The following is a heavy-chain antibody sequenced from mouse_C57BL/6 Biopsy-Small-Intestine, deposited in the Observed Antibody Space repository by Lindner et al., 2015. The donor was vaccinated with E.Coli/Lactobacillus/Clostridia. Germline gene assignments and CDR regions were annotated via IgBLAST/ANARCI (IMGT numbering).Heavy chain of an antibody. D-gene: IGHD2-5*01. CDR3: ARKAIYSNYWYFDV. V-gene: IGHV3-5*01. Sequence: VQLQESGPGLVKPSQTVFLTCTVTGISITTGNYRWSWIRQFPGNKLEWIGYIYYSGTITYNPSLTSRTTITRDTPKNQFFLEVNSLTAEDTATYYCARKAIYSNYWYFDVWGTGTTVTVSS. CDR2: IYYSGTI. CDR1: GISITTGNYR. J-gene: IGHJ1*03.